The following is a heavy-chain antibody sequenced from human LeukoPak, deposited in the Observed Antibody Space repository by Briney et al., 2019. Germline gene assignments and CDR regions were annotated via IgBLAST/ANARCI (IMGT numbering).Heavy chain of an antibody. Sequence: GGSLRLSCAASGFTVSSNYMSWVRQAPGKGLEWVSVIYSGGSTYYADSVEGRFTISRDNSKNTLYLQMDSLRAEDTAVYYCARENLRSHFDYWGQGTLVTVSS. CDR1: GFTVSSNY. CDR2: IYSGGST. V-gene: IGHV3-66*01. J-gene: IGHJ4*02. CDR3: ARENLRSHFDY. D-gene: IGHD5-24*01.